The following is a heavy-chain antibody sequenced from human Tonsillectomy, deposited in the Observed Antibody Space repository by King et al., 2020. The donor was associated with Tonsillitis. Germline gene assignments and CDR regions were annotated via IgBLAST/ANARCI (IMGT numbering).Heavy chain of an antibody. Sequence: QLQLQESGPGLVKPSETLSLTCTVSGGSISSYYWSWIRQPPGKGLEWIGYIYYSGSTNYNPSLKSRVTISVDTSKNQFSLKLSSVTAADTAVYYCARGWGGYYTPPFDYWGQGTLVTVSS. V-gene: IGHV4-59*01. CDR1: GGSISSYY. D-gene: IGHD3-3*01. J-gene: IGHJ4*02. CDR3: ARGWGGYYTPPFDY. CDR2: IYYSGST.